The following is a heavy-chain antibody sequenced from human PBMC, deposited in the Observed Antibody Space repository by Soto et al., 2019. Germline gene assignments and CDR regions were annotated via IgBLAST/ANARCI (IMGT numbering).Heavy chain of an antibody. CDR1: GGTFSSYT. CDR2: IIPILGIA. V-gene: IGHV1-69*02. Sequence: QVQLVQSGAEVKKPGSSVKVSCKASGGTFSSYTISWVRQAPGQGLEWMGRIIPILGIANYAQKFQGRVTITAEKSTSKAYMELRSLRSEDTAVYYCARGEWELLFGTSQDLDYWGQGTLVTVSS. J-gene: IGHJ4*02. D-gene: IGHD1-26*01. CDR3: ARGEWELLFGTSQDLDY.